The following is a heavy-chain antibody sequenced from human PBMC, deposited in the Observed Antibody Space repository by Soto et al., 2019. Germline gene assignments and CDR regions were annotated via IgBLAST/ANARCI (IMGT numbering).Heavy chain of an antibody. CDR3: VSQRTSVLSQAYFDY. V-gene: IGHV4-39*01. J-gene: IGHJ4*02. CDR1: GGSVSNSKYY. CDR2: VYYRGRS. Sequence: SETLSLTCAVAGGSVSNSKYYWGWVRQSPGKGLEWIGSVYYRGRSYSKSSVKSRITISVDTSKNQFSLNLNSVTASDTAVYFCVSQRTSVLSQAYFDYWGPGALVTVS. D-gene: IGHD2-8*01.